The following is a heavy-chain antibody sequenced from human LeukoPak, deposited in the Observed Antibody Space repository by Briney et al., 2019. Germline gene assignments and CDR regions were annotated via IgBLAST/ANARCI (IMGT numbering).Heavy chain of an antibody. V-gene: IGHV4-39*01. CDR1: GGSISRITYY. CDR3: ARHQQRQPFDY. D-gene: IGHD1/OR15-1a*01. CDR2: IYYTGST. Sequence: SETLSLTCTVSGGSISRITYYWGWIRQPPGKGLEWIGSIYYTGSTYYNPSLKSRLTISGDTSKNQFSLKLSSVTAADAAVYYCARHQQRQPFDYWGQGTLVTVSS. J-gene: IGHJ4*02.